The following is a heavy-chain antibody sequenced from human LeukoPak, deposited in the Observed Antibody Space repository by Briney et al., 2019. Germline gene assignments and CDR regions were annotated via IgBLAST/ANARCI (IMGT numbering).Heavy chain of an antibody. D-gene: IGHD2-15*01. CDR1: GFTVSSNY. V-gene: IGHV3-53*01. CDR2: IYSGGST. J-gene: IGHJ3*02. CDR3: ARQEVVEDTFDI. Sequence: GGSLRLSCAASGFTVSSNYMNWVRQAPGKGLEWVSIIYSGGSTYYADSVKGRFTVSRDNSKNTLYLQMNSLRAEDTAVYYCARQEVVEDTFDIWGQGTMVTVSS.